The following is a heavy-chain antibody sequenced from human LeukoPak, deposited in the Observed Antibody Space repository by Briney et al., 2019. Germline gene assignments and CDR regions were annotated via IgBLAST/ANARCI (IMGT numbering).Heavy chain of an antibody. CDR3: ASGCSNYDSSGYCFEH. V-gene: IGHV3-30-3*01. D-gene: IGHD3-22*01. J-gene: IGHJ4*02. CDR1: GFTFSHYA. CDR2: ISYDGSNK. Sequence: GGSLRLSCAASGFTFSHYAIHWVRQAPGKGLEWVAVISYDGSNKLYADSVKGRFTLPRDNSKNTLSLQMNSLRPEDTAVYYCASGCSNYDSSGYCFEHWGQGTLVTVSS.